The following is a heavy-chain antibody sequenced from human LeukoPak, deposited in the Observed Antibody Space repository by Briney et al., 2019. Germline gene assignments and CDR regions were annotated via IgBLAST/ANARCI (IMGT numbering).Heavy chain of an antibody. CDR2: IYYSGNT. D-gene: IGHD7-27*01. J-gene: IGHJ4*02. CDR3: ASQGKTGEPYYFDY. Sequence: SETLSLTCNVTGGSISSSYYYWGWIRQPPGEGLEWIGSIYYSGNTYYNPSLKSRVTISVDTSKNHFSLELNPVTAADTAVYYCASQGKTGEPYYFDYWGQGTLVTVSS. V-gene: IGHV4-39*02. CDR1: GGSISSSYYY.